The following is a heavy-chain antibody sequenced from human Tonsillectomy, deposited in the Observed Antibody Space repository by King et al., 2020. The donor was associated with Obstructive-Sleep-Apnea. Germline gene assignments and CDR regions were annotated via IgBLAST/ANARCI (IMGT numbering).Heavy chain of an antibody. V-gene: IGHV4-39*07. D-gene: IGHD3-3*01. CDR2: IYYSGST. CDR3: ARVGLTIFGVVYGLDV. CDR1: GGSISSSSYY. J-gene: IGHJ6*02. Sequence: QLQESGPGLVKPSETLSLTCSVSGGSISSSSYYWGWIRQPPGKGLEWIGTIYYSGSTYYNPSLMSRVTISVDTSNNQFSLKLSSVTAADTAVYYCARVGLTIFGVVYGLDVWGQGTTVTVSS.